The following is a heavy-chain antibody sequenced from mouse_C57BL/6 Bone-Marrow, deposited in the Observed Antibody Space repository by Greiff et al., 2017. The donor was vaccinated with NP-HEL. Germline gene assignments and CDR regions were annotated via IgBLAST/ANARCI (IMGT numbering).Heavy chain of an antibody. CDR1: GFTFSSYG. CDR2: ISSGGSYT. V-gene: IGHV5-6*01. Sequence: EVKLMESGGDLVKPGGSLKLSCAASGFTFSSYGMSWVRQTPDKRLEWVATISSGGSYTYYPDSVKGRFTISRDNAKNTLYLQMSSLKSEDTAVYYFARPVSGAFDVWGTGTTVTVSA. D-gene: IGHD3-1*01. J-gene: IGHJ1*03. CDR3: ARPVSGAFDV.